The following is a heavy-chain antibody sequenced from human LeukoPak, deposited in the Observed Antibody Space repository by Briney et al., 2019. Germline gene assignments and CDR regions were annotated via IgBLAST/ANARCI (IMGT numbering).Heavy chain of an antibody. CDR2: ISDSSSIT. V-gene: IGHV3-48*02. Sequence: GGSLRLSCAASGFTSSSFGMNWVRQAPGKGLEWVSYISDSSSITYYADSVKGRFTISRDNAKNSLSLQLNSLRDEDTAVYFCAREETTVTCFDYWGQGTLVTVSS. CDR1: GFTSSSFG. D-gene: IGHD4-17*01. J-gene: IGHJ4*02. CDR3: AREETTVTCFDY.